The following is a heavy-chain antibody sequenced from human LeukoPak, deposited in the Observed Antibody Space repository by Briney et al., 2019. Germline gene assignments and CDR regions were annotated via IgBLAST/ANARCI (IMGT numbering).Heavy chain of an antibody. Sequence: PGRSLRLSCEASGFTFSSYSMNWVRQAPGKGLEWVSYISSSSTIYYADSVKGRFTISRDNAKNSLYLQMNSLRAEDTAVYYCARETIVVVPAAIHYYYGMDVWGQGTTVTVSS. CDR3: ARETIVVVPAAIHYYYGMDV. D-gene: IGHD2-2*01. J-gene: IGHJ6*02. V-gene: IGHV3-48*01. CDR1: GFTFSSYS. CDR2: ISSSSTI.